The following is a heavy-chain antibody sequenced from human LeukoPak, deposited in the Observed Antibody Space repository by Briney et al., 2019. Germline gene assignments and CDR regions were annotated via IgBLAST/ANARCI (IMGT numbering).Heavy chain of an antibody. CDR1: GDSIGSNTYY. J-gene: IGHJ4*02. CDR2: IYYSGNT. Sequence: SETLSLTCTVSGDSIGSNTYYWGWIRQPPGKGLEWIGSIYYSGNTYYNPSLKSRVTISVDTSKNQFSLKLSSVTAADTAVYYCARHDNIVVVVAALAFDCWGQGTLVTVSS. CDR3: ARHDNIVVVVAALAFDC. V-gene: IGHV4-39*01. D-gene: IGHD2-15*01.